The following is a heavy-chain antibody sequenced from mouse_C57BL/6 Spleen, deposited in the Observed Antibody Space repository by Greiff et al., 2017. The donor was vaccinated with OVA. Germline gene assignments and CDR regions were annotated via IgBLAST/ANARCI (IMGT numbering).Heavy chain of an antibody. J-gene: IGHJ4*01. CDR2: ISSGSSTT. CDR3: ARPLTGCYAMDY. Sequence: EVKLVESGGGLVKPGGSLKLSCAASGFTFSDYGMHWVRQAPEKGLEWVAYISSGSSTTYYAETVKGRVTISRDNAKSTLFLQMSSLRSEDTAVYYCARPLTGCYAMDYWGQGTSVTVSS. V-gene: IGHV5-17*01. CDR1: GFTFSDYG. D-gene: IGHD4-1*01.